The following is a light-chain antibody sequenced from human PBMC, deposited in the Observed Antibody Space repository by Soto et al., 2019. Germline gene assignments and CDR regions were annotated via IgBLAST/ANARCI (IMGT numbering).Light chain of an antibody. J-gene: IGKJ5*01. CDR1: QSVDNN. CDR2: DAS. CDR3: QQRSNWPPIT. Sequence: EIVMTQSPVTLSASPWESATLSCRASQSVDNNVAWYQQKPGQAPRLLMYDASSRATGIPARFSGSGSGTDFTLTISSLEPEDFAVYYCQQRSNWPPITFGQGTRLEIK. V-gene: IGKV3-11*01.